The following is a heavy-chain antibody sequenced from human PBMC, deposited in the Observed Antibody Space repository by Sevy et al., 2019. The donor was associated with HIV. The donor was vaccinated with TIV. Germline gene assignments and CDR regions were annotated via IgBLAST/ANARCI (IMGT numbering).Heavy chain of an antibody. V-gene: IGHV3-23*01. Sequence: GGSLRLSCAASGFTFSSYAMSWVRQAPGKGLEWVSAISGSGGSTYYADSVKGRFTISRDNSKNTLYLQMNSLRAEDTAVYYCAKDGKYSSGYDVSAFDIWGQGTMVTVSS. CDR1: GFTFSSYA. CDR3: AKDGKYSSGYDVSAFDI. D-gene: IGHD6-19*01. J-gene: IGHJ3*02. CDR2: ISGSGGST.